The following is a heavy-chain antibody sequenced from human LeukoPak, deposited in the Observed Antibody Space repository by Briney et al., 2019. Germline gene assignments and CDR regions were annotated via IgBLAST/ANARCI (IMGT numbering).Heavy chain of an antibody. D-gene: IGHD3-22*01. CDR1: GYTFTGYY. J-gene: IGHJ4*02. Sequence: ASVRVSCKASGYTFTGYYIHWVRQAPGQGLEWVGWINPNSGGTNYAQKFQGRVTMTRDTSISTAYMELTRLRSDDTAVYYCARDRDYYDSSGYYPLDYWGQGSLVTVSS. CDR3: ARDRDYYDSSGYYPLDY. V-gene: IGHV1-2*02. CDR2: INPNSGGT.